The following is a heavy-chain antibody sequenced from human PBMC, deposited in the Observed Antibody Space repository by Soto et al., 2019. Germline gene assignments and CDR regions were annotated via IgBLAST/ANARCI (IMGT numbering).Heavy chain of an antibody. J-gene: IGHJ4*02. V-gene: IGHV3-30-3*01. CDR3: ARDYYKYYDSSGYYRSPAY. Sequence: LRLSCAASGFTFSSYAMHWVRQAPGKGLEWVALISYDGSDKDYADSVKGRFTISRDNSRNTLFLQMNSLRAEDTAVYYCARDYYKYYDSSGYYRSPAYWGQRTLVTVSS. CDR1: GFTFSSYA. D-gene: IGHD3-22*01. CDR2: ISYDGSDK.